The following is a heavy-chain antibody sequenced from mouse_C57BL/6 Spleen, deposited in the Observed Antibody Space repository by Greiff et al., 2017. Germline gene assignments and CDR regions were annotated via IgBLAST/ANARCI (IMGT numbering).Heavy chain of an antibody. CDR2: IDPSDSYT. D-gene: IGHD1-1*01. J-gene: IGHJ2*01. CDR1: GYTFTSYW. CDR3: ARRHYGSSYYFDY. Sequence: QVQLKQPGAELVMPGASVKLSCKASGYTFTSYWMHWVKQRPGQGLEWIGEIDPSDSYTNYNQKFKGKSTLTVDKSSSTAYMQLSSLTSEDSAVXYCARRHYGSSYYFDYWGQGTTLTVSS. V-gene: IGHV1-69*01.